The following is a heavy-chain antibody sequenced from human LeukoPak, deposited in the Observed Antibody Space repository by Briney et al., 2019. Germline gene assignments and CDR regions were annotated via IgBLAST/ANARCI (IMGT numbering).Heavy chain of an antibody. Sequence: GASVKASCKAAEYTFTGYYMFWVRQAPGQGLEWMGRINPNSGGTNYAQKFQGRVTMTRDTSISTAYMELSRLRSDDTAVYYCARGYCSGGSCYSVENWFDPWGQGTLVTVSS. CDR2: INPNSGGT. V-gene: IGHV1-2*06. CDR1: EYTFTGYY. CDR3: ARGYCSGGSCYSVENWFDP. J-gene: IGHJ5*02. D-gene: IGHD2-15*01.